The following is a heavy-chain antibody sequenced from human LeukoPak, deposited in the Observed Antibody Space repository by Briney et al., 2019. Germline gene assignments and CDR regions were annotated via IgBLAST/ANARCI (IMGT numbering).Heavy chain of an antibody. Sequence: GASLRLSCAASGFTFNIYAMGGVRQAPGGGVEWVSSISGICISIYYADSVKGRFTISRDNSKNPVYLQMNRLIAEDTALYYCAQDIHGYERPVDYWGRGTLVTVSS. V-gene: IGHV3-23*01. J-gene: IGHJ4*02. D-gene: IGHD5-24*01. CDR3: AQDIHGYERPVDY. CDR2: ISGICISI. CDR1: GFTFNIYA.